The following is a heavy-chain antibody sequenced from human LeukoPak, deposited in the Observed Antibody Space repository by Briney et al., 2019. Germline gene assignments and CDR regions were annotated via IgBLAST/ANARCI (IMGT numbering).Heavy chain of an antibody. V-gene: IGHV5-51*01. D-gene: IGHD4-17*01. J-gene: IGHJ5*02. CDR1: GYIFTTYW. CDR3: ARGETVYGDPTPMSDP. Sequence: GESLKISCKGSGYIFTTYWIAWVRQLPGKGLEWMGTIYPGDSDTRYSPSFQGHVTISADKSINTAYLQWSSLKASDTAMYYCARGETVYGDPTPMSDPWGQGTLVTVSS. CDR2: IYPGDSDT.